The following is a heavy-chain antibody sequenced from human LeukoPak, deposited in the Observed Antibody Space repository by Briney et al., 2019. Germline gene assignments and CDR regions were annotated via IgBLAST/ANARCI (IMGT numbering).Heavy chain of an antibody. J-gene: IGHJ4*02. CDR2: VSSGFHA. CDR3: VREARGYHYTYFDY. Sequence: GGSLRLSCTASGFTLGSHDMHWVRHIPGQGLEWVAAVSSGFHAFFADSVQGRFTFSREDARNSLYLQMNSLRAGDTAVYYCVREARGYHYTYFDYWSQGTLVTVSS. D-gene: IGHD5-18*01. CDR1: GFTLGSHD. V-gene: IGHV3-13*01.